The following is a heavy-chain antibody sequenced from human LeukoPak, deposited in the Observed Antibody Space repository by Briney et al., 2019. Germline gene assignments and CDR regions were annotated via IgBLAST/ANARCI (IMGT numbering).Heavy chain of an antibody. Sequence: ASVKVSCKASGYTFTSYGISWVRQAPGQGLEWMGWISAYNGNTSYAQKLQGRVTMTTDTSTSTAYMELRSLRSDDTAVYYCARDEAIVVVPAAKTPFDYWGQGTLVTVSS. CDR2: ISAYNGNT. J-gene: IGHJ4*02. V-gene: IGHV1-18*01. D-gene: IGHD2-2*01. CDR3: ARDEAIVVVPAAKTPFDY. CDR1: GYTFTSYG.